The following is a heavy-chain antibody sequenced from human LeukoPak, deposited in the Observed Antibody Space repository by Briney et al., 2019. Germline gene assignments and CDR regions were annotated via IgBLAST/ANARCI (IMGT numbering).Heavy chain of an antibody. CDR3: VKPPRLSIIRGEGMDV. V-gene: IGHV3-23*01. CDR1: GFTFRTYA. CDR2: INSGGDDT. Sequence: GGSLRLSCAGSGFTFRTYAMGGVRQAPGKGLEWVSSINSGGDDTYYADSVEGRFTISRDNFKNTLYLQMNSLRAEDTAVYYCVKPPRLSIIRGEGMDVWGQGTTVTVSS. D-gene: IGHD3-10*01. J-gene: IGHJ6*02.